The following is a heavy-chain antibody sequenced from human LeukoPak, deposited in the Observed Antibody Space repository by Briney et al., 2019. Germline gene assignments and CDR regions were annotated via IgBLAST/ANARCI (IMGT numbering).Heavy chain of an antibody. D-gene: IGHD6-13*01. J-gene: IGHJ4*02. CDR3: ARGGSRIAAAGNY. V-gene: IGHV4-59*01. CDR2: IYYSGST. Sequence: PSETLSLTCTVSGGSISSYYWSWIRQPPGKGLEWIGYIYYSGSTNYNPSLKSRVTISVDTSKNQFSLKLSSVTAADTAVYYCARGGSRIAAAGNYWGQGTLVTVSS. CDR1: GGSISSYY.